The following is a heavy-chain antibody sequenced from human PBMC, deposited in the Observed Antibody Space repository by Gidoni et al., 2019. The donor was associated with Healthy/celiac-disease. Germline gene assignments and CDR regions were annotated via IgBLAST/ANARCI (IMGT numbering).Heavy chain of an antibody. J-gene: IGHJ4*02. V-gene: IGHV3-21*01. CDR1: GFTFSSYS. Sequence: EVQLVESGGGLVKPGGSLRLSCAASGFTFSSYSMNWVRQAPGKGLEWVSSISSSSSYIYYADSVKGRFTISRDNAKNSLYLQMNSLRAEDTAVYYCARNLLLWFGELSVADYWGQGTLVTVSS. CDR3: ARNLLLWFGELSVADY. CDR2: ISSSSSYI. D-gene: IGHD3-10*01.